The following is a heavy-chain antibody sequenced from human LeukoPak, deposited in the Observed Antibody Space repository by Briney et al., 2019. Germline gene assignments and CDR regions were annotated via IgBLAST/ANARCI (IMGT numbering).Heavy chain of an antibody. CDR1: GFTFSTYW. Sequence: GGSLRLSCAASGFTFSTYWMTWVRQAPGKGLEWVANIKQDGSEKYFVDSVKGRFTISRDNAKNSLYLQMNSLRAEDTAVYYCARGYCSGGSCYRNWFDPWGQGTLVTVSS. J-gene: IGHJ5*02. D-gene: IGHD2-15*01. CDR3: ARGYCSGGSCYRNWFDP. CDR2: IKQDGSEK. V-gene: IGHV3-7*01.